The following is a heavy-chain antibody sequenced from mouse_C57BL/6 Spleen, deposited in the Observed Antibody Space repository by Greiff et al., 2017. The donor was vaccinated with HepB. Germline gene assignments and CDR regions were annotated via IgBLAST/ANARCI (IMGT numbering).Heavy chain of an antibody. Sequence: QVQLQQPGAELVKPGASVKLSCKASGYTFTSYWMQWVKQRPGQGLEWIGEIDPSDSYTNYNQKFKGKATLTVDTSSSTAYMQLSSLTSEESAVYYCARKDGSPFAYWGQGTLVTVSA. CDR1: GYTFTSYW. V-gene: IGHV1-50*01. CDR2: IDPSDSYT. J-gene: IGHJ3*01. D-gene: IGHD1-1*01. CDR3: ARKDGSPFAY.